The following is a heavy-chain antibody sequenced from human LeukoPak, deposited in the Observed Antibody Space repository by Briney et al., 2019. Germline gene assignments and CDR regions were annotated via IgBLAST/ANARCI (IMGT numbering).Heavy chain of an antibody. CDR1: GFSVSSNY. J-gene: IGHJ3*02. D-gene: IGHD3-16*01. V-gene: IGHV3-53*01. Sequence: PGGSLRLSCAASGFSVSSNYMSWVRQAPGKGLEWVSVIYSSDTTYYADSVKGRFTISRDNAKNSLYLQMNSLRAEDTAVYYCARGDDYVWGSYREGDAFDIWGQGTMVTVSS. CDR3: ARGDDYVWGSYREGDAFDI. CDR2: IYSSDTT.